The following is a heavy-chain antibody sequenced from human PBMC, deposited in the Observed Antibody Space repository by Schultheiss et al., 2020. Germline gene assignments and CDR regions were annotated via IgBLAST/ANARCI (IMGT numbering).Heavy chain of an antibody. CDR1: GGSISSGDYY. J-gene: IGHJ4*02. CDR2: IYYSGST. CDR3: ARSLQLRGSYWVY. D-gene: IGHD1-26*01. Sequence: SETLSLTCTVSGGSISSGDYYWSWIRQPAGKGLEWIGRIYYSGSTNYNPSLKSRVTISVDTSKNQFSLKLSSVTAEDTAVYYCARSLQLRGSYWVYWGQGTLVTVSA. V-gene: IGHV4-61*10.